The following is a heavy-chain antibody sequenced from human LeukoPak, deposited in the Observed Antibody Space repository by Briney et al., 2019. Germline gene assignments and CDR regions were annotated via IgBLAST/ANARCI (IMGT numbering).Heavy chain of an antibody. CDR1: GFTIGSYS. CDR3: PNRIAAAGTDGMDV. J-gene: IGHJ6*02. V-gene: IGHV3-23*01. D-gene: IGHD6-13*01. Sequence: GGSLRLSCAASGFTIGSYSMNWVRQAPGKGLEWVSAISGSGGSTYYADPVKGRFTISRDNSKNTLYLQMNSLRAEDTAVYYCPNRIAAAGTDGMDVWGQGTTVTISS. CDR2: ISGSGGST.